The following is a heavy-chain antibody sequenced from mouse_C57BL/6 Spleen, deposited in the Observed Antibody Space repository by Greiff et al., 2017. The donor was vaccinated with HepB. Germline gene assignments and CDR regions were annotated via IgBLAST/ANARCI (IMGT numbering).Heavy chain of an antibody. CDR1: GYTFTSYW. CDR3: ARWELRDY. Sequence: VQLKQPGAELVKPGASVKLSCKASGYTFTSYWMQWVNQRPGQGLEWIGEIDPSDSYTNYNQKFKGKATLTVDTSSSTAYMQLSSLTSEDSAVYYCARWELRDYWGQGTTLTVSS. CDR2: IDPSDSYT. J-gene: IGHJ2*01. V-gene: IGHV1-50*01. D-gene: IGHD2-1*01.